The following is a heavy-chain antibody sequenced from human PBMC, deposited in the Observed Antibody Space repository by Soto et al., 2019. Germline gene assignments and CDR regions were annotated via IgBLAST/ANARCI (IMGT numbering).Heavy chain of an antibody. J-gene: IGHJ5*02. CDR1: GFVSNDYG. CDR3: SRGIKGGLDA. V-gene: IGHV3-30*03. CDR2: ISYDGSNK. D-gene: IGHD2-21*01. Sequence: QVQLAESGGGVVQPGRSLRLSCATSGFVSNDYGIHWVRQAPGKGLAWLASISYDGSNKYYADSVKGRFTISRDNSKNTLSLQINSLGAEDTAVYYCSRGIKGGLDAWGPGTLVTVSS.